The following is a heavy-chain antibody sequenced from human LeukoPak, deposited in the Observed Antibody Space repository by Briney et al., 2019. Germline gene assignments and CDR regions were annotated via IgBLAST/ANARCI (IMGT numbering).Heavy chain of an antibody. Sequence: SETLSLTCTVSGDSITSYFWSWIRQPPGKGLEWVGYIFYSGITNYNPSLKSRVTISVDTSKNQFSLKLSSVTAADTAVYYCARAGPGYSYGYTPFSFDSWGQGTLVTVSS. J-gene: IGHJ4*02. V-gene: IGHV4-59*01. CDR1: GDSITSYF. D-gene: IGHD5-18*01. CDR2: IFYSGIT. CDR3: ARAGPGYSYGYTPFSFDS.